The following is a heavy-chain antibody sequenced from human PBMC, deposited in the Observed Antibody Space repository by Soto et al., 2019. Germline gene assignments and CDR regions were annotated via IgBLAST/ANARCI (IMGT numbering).Heavy chain of an antibody. CDR3: AKDVLWLGESIGTYGMDV. CDR2: ISYDGSNK. J-gene: IGHJ6*02. V-gene: IGHV3-30*18. Sequence: QVQLVESGGGVVQPGRSLRLSCAASGFTFSSYGIHWVRQAPGKGLEWVAVISYDGSNKYYADSVKGRFTISRDNFKKTLYLQMNSLRAEDTAVYYCAKDVLWLGESIGTYGMDVWGQGTTVTVSS. D-gene: IGHD3-10*01. CDR1: GFTFSSYG.